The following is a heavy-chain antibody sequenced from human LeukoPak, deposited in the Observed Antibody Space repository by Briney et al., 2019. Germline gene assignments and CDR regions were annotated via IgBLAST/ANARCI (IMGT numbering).Heavy chain of an antibody. V-gene: IGHV1-2*06. D-gene: IGHD3-10*01. CDR3: ARDGGQYYYGSGSLKL. CDR2: INTNSGGT. Sequence: ASVKVSCKASGYTFTGYYMHWVRQAPGQGLEWMGRINTNSGGTNYAQKFQGRVTMTRDTSISTAYMELSRLRCDDTAVYYCARDGGQYYYGSGSLKLWGQGTLVTVSS. CDR1: GYTFTGYY. J-gene: IGHJ4*02.